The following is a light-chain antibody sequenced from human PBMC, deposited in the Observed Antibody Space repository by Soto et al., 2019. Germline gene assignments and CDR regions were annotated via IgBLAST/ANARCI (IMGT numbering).Light chain of an antibody. CDR1: RSVSSY. CDR3: QQRGTWHPVT. Sequence: EIVLTQSPATLSLSPGESATLSCRASRSVSSYLAWYQQKPGQAPRLLIYDASNRATGIPARFSGSGSGTDFTLTISSLEPEDFAVYYCQQRGTWHPVTFGQGTRLEIK. V-gene: IGKV3-11*01. J-gene: IGKJ5*01. CDR2: DAS.